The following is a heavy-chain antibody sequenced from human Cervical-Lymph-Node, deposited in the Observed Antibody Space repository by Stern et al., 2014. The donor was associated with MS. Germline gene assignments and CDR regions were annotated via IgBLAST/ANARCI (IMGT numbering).Heavy chain of an antibody. Sequence: VQLEESGAEVQKPGSSVKVSCRASGGTFSSSDISWVRQAPGQVLEWMGGIIPIIGTANYAQKYQGRVTITADESTSTAYMELSSLRSEDTAIYYCALGGFGHYFEYWGQGTLVTVSS. CDR2: IIPIIGTA. D-gene: IGHD3-10*01. CDR1: GGTFSSSD. CDR3: ALGGFGHYFEY. J-gene: IGHJ4*02. V-gene: IGHV1-69*01.